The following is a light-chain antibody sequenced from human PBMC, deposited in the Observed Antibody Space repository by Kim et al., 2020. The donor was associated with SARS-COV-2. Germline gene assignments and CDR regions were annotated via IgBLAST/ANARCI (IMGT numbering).Light chain of an antibody. V-gene: IGKV3-20*01. CDR1: QSVTSRY. CDR3: QQYGSSPWT. CDR2: GAS. Sequence: SHGERATLSCRASQSVTSRYVAWYQQKPVQAPRLLIYGASSRATGIPDRFSGSGSGTDFTLTISRLEPEDFAVYHCQQYGSSPWTFGQGTKVEIK. J-gene: IGKJ1*01.